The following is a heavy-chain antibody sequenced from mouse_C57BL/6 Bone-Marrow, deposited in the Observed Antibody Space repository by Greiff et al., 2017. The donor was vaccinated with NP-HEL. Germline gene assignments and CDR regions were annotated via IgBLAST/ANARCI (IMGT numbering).Heavy chain of an antibody. CDR3: TTLYYYVPFAY. V-gene: IGHV14-4*01. J-gene: IGHJ3*01. D-gene: IGHD1-1*01. CDR2: IDPENGDT. Sequence: EVQLVESGAELVRPGASVKLSCTASGFNFKDDYMHWVKQRPEQGLEWIGWIDPENGDTDYASKFQGKATMTADTSSNTAYLQLSSLTSEDTAVYYCTTLYYYVPFAYWGQGTGVTVSA. CDR1: GFNFKDDY.